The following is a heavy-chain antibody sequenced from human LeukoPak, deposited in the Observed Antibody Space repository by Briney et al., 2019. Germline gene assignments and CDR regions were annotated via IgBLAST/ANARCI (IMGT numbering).Heavy chain of an antibody. CDR1: GYIFTSHA. J-gene: IGHJ4*02. V-gene: IGHV1-3*01. D-gene: IGHD2-21*01. CDR3: ARGCGGDCYKSFDY. Sequence: GASVKVPCKASGYIFTSHAMHWVRQAPGQRLEWMGWINAGNDNTKYSQKFQGRVTITRDTSASTAYMELSSLRSEDTAVYYCARGCGGDCYKSFDYWGQGTLVTVSS. CDR2: INAGNDNT.